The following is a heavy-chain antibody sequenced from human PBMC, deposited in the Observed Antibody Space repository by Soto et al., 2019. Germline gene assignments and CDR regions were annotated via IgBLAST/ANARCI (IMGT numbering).Heavy chain of an antibody. CDR2: INSDGNNT. J-gene: IGHJ3*02. CDR1: GFTFSGCW. V-gene: IGHV3-74*01. Sequence: EVQLVESGGGLVQPGGSLRLSCAASGFTFSGCWMHWVRQAPGKGLVWVSRINSDGNNTNYADSVKGRFTISRDNAKNTLYLQMNSLRAEDTAVYYCAREAAGWYWAFDIWGQGTMVTVSS. D-gene: IGHD6-19*01. CDR3: AREAAGWYWAFDI.